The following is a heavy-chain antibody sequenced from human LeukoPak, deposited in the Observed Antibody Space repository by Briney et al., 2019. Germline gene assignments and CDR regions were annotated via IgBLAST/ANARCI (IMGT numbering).Heavy chain of an antibody. V-gene: IGHV1-18*01. CDR1: GYTFTSYG. CDR2: ISAYNGNT. CDR3: ARVKGVVVVPAAINSRWFDP. D-gene: IGHD2-2*01. Sequence: ASVTVSCKASGYTFTSYGISWVRQAPGQGLEWMGWISAYNGNTNYAQKLQGRVTMTTDTSTSTAYMELRSLRSDDTAVYYCARVKGVVVVPAAINSRWFDPWGQGTLVTVSS. J-gene: IGHJ5*02.